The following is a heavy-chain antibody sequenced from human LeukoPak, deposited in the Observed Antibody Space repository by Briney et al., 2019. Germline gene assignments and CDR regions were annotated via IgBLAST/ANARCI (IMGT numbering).Heavy chain of an antibody. CDR3: GLMGLPGAFDI. CDR2: ISGSGGST. Sequence: GGSLRLSCAASGFTFSSHAMSWVRQAPGKGLEWVSAISGSGGSTYYADSVKGRFTISRDNSKNTLYLQMNSLRAEDTAVYYCGLMGLPGAFDIWGQGTMVTVSS. CDR1: GFTFSSHA. D-gene: IGHD2-8*01. V-gene: IGHV3-23*01. J-gene: IGHJ3*02.